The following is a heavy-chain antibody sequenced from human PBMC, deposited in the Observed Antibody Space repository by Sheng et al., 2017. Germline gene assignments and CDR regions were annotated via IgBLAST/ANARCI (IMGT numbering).Heavy chain of an antibody. Sequence: EVQLVESGGGLVQPGGSRETTPVQPLDSPSVTLLCTGSARPPGKGWSGLAVLEAKLILTRLHMLRRWKADFTISRDDSKNTVYLQMNSLKDEDTAVYYCARQWLSQNYYLYMDVWGQGTTVTVSS. CDR3: ARQWLSQNYYLYMDV. D-gene: IGHD6-19*01. CDR2: LEAKLILTRL. V-gene: IGHV3-73*02. J-gene: IGHJ6*03. CDR1: DSPSVTLL.